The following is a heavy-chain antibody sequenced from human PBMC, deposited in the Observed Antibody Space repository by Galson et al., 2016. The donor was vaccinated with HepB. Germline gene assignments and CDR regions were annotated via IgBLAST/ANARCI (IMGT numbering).Heavy chain of an antibody. J-gene: IGHJ4*02. CDR2: IDHTGST. V-gene: IGHV4-39*07. Sequence: ETLSLTCSVSVGSTSSRSYHWGWIRQPPGKGLEWIGEIDHTGSTNLNPSLKSRVTMSVDKSANQFFLKLTSVTTADTAVYYCARAGDYNLDHWGQGTLISISS. CDR3: ARAGDYNLDH. CDR1: VGSTSSRSYH. D-gene: IGHD3-10*01.